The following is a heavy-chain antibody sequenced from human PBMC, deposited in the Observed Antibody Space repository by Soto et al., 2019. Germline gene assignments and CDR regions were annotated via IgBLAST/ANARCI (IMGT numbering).Heavy chain of an antibody. CDR3: ARAPKVSGSAQTRPDF. D-gene: IGHD6-6*01. CDR1: SWSLSGYY. Sequence: PXETLSLTCSLYSWSLSGYYWSWIRQPPGKGLEWIGEISPSGTTNYSPSLKSRVSISVDTSKNQFSLNLTSLTAADTAVYYCARAPKVSGSAQTRPDFWGQGSLVTVSS. V-gene: IGHV4-34*01. CDR2: ISPSGTT. J-gene: IGHJ4*02.